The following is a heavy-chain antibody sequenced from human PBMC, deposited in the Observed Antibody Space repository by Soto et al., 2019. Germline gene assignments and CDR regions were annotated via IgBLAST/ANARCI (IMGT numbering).Heavy chain of an antibody. CDR3: ARGPGGYSSDF. J-gene: IGHJ4*02. CDR1: GFSFSSYW. D-gene: IGHD2-15*01. V-gene: IGHV3-74*01. Sequence: EVQLVESGGGLVQPGGSLRLSCAASGFSFSSYWMHWLRQVPGKGLVWVSRINGDGDYTNYADSVKGRFTISRDNAKNTLYLQMNSLRAEDTAVDSCARGPGGYSSDFWGQGTLVTVSS. CDR2: INGDGDYT.